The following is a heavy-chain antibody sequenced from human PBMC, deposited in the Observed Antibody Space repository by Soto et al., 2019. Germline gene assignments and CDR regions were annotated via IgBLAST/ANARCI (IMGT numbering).Heavy chain of an antibody. Sequence: ASVKVSCKASGYTFTSYGISWVRQAPGQGLEWMGWISAYNGNTNYAQKLQGRVTMTTDTSTSTAYMELRSLRSDDTAVYYCARDRIPVVAATLGPNWFDPWGQGTLVTVSS. D-gene: IGHD2-15*01. CDR3: ARDRIPVVAATLGPNWFDP. CDR1: GYTFTSYG. V-gene: IGHV1-18*04. CDR2: ISAYNGNT. J-gene: IGHJ5*02.